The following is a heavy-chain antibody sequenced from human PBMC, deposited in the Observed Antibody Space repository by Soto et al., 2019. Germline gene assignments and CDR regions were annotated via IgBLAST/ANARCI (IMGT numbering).Heavy chain of an antibody. Sequence: SQTLSLTCAISGDSVSSNSAAWNWIRQSPSRGLVWLGRTYYRSKWYNDYTVSVKSRITINPDTSKNQFSLQLNSVTPEDTAVYYCAREEGPTVTRIYGMDVWGQGPTVTVSS. CDR2: TYYRSKWYN. V-gene: IGHV6-1*01. CDR3: AREEGPTVTRIYGMDV. J-gene: IGHJ6*02. D-gene: IGHD4-4*01. CDR1: GDSVSSNSAA.